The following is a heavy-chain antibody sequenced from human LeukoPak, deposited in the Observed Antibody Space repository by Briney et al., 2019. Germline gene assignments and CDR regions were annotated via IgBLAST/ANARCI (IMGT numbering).Heavy chain of an antibody. CDR3: ARLRAPYGLKDAFDI. Sequence: GESLKIFCQGSGYSFTSYWIGWVRQMPGQGLEWMGIIYPADSDTRYSPSFQGQVTLSADKSISTAYLQWSSLKASDTAMYYCARLRAPYGLKDAFDIWGQGTMVTVSS. CDR1: GYSFTSYW. V-gene: IGHV5-51*01. CDR2: IYPADSDT. J-gene: IGHJ3*02. D-gene: IGHD3-10*01.